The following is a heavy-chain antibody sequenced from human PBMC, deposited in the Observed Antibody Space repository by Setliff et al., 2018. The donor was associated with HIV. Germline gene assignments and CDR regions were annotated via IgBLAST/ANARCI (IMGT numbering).Heavy chain of an antibody. CDR2: ISSSSNTK. Sequence: GGSLRLSCAASGFTFSSYAMNWVRQAPGKGLQWVSYISSSSNTKYYADSVKGRFTISRDNAKNSLYLQMNSLRAEDTAVYYCARSLYDSSMNVIWGQGTMVTVSS. CDR3: ARSLYDSSMNVI. V-gene: IGHV3-48*01. D-gene: IGHD3-22*01. J-gene: IGHJ3*02. CDR1: GFTFSSYA.